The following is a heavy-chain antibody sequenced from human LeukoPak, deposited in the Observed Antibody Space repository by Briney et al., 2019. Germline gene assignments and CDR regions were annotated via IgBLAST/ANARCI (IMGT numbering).Heavy chain of an antibody. J-gene: IGHJ3*02. CDR2: IRYDGSNK. CDR3: AKDPPIPPYCSSTSCHGNAFDI. V-gene: IGHV3-30*02. Sequence: GGSLRLSCAASGFTFSSYGMHWVRQAPGKGLEWVAFIRYDGSNKYYADSVKGRFTISRDNSKNTLYLQMNSLRAEDTAVYYCAKDPPIPPYCSSTSCHGNAFDIWGQGTMVTVSS. CDR1: GFTFSSYG. D-gene: IGHD2-2*01.